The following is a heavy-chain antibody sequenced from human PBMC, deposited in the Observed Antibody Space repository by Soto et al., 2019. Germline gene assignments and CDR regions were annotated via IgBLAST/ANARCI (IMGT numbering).Heavy chain of an antibody. CDR2: ITSRGVTT. J-gene: IGHJ4*02. V-gene: IGHV3-23*01. Sequence: PGGTLRLSFAASGFTLKNYALTRFRQAPGKRLEWASWITSRGVTTWYADSVQGRFTNSRDNSENTLYLQRNSLRAEATAVYYWAKDYLGSSVMFGYWGQGIQVTVSS. CDR3: AKDYLGSSVMFGY. CDR1: GFTLKNYA. D-gene: IGHD3-16*01.